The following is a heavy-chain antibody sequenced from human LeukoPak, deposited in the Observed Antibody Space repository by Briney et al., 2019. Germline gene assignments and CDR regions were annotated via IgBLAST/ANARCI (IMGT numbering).Heavy chain of an antibody. CDR2: INHSGST. CDR3: AIGLRLQGPFDY. CDR1: GGSFSGYY. J-gene: IGHJ4*02. D-gene: IGHD5-24*01. Sequence: SETLSLTCAVYGGSFSGYYWSWIRQPPGKGLEWIGEINHSGSTNYNPSLKSRVTISVDTSKNQFSLKLSSVTAADTAVYYCAIGLRLQGPFDYWGQGTLVTVSS. V-gene: IGHV4-34*01.